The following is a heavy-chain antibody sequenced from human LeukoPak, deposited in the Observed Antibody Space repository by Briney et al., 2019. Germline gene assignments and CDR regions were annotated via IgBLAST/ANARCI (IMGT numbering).Heavy chain of an antibody. V-gene: IGHV3-21*01. CDR1: GFTFSSYS. D-gene: IGHD3-3*01. CDR3: ARGGNYDFWSGYLTNNWFDP. CDR2: ISSSSSYI. J-gene: IGHJ5*02. Sequence: PGGSLRLSCAASGFTFSSYSMNWVRQAPGKGLEWVSSISSSSSYIYYADSVKGRFTIPRDNAKNSLYLQMNSLRAEDAAVYYCARGGNYDFWSGYLTNNWFDPWGQGTLVTVSS.